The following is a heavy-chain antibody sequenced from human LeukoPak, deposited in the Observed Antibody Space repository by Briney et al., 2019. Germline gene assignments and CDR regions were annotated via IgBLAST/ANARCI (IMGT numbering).Heavy chain of an antibody. CDR3: AREAKEQQPDNWFDP. J-gene: IGHJ5*02. V-gene: IGHV4-31*03. D-gene: IGHD6-13*01. CDR2: IYYSGST. CDR1: GGSISSGGYY. Sequence: PSETLSLTCTVSGGSISSGGYYWSWICQHPGKGLEWIGYIYYSGSTYYNPSLKSRVTISVDTSKNQFSLKLSSVTAADTAVYYCAREAKEQQPDNWFDPWGQGTLVTVSS.